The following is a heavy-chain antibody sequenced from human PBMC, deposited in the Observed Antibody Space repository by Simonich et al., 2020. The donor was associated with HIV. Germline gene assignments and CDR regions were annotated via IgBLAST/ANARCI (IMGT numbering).Heavy chain of an antibody. CDR2: ISSSGSTI. V-gene: IGHV3-11*01. D-gene: IGHD2-15*01. Sequence: GKGLEWVSYISSSGSTIYYADSVKGRFTISRDNAKNSLYLQMNSLRAEDTAVYYCASGSSNSTYWGQGTLVTVSS. CDR3: ASGSSNSTY. J-gene: IGHJ4*02.